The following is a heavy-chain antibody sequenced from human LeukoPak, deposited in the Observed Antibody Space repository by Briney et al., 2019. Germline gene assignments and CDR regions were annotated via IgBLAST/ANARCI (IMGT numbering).Heavy chain of an antibody. CDR2: ISSNGGST. CDR3: VKDVEPAAATSTYYFDD. V-gene: IGHV3-64D*09. J-gene: IGHJ4*02. Sequence: GGSLRLSCSASGFTFSSYAMHWVRQAPGKGLEYVSAISSNGGSTYYADSVKGRFTISRDNSKNTLYLQMSSLRAEDTAVYYCVKDVEPAAATSTYYFDDWGQGTLVTVSS. D-gene: IGHD2-2*01. CDR1: GFTFSSYA.